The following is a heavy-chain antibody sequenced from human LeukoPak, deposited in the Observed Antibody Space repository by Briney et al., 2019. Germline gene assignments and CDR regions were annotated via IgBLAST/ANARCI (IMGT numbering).Heavy chain of an antibody. J-gene: IGHJ4*02. V-gene: IGHV1-46*01. CDR1: GYTFTGYY. CDR3: ATRSSIAASDFDY. Sequence: ASVKVSCKASGYTFTGYYMHWVRQAPGQGLEWMGWINPNSGSTSYAQKFQGRVTMTRDTSTSTVYMELSSLRSEDTAVYYCATRSSIAASDFDYWGQGTLVTVSS. CDR2: INPNSGST. D-gene: IGHD6-6*01.